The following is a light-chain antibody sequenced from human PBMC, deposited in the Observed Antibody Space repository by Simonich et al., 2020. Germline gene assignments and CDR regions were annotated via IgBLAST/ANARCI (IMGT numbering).Light chain of an antibody. Sequence: DIQMTQSPSSLSASVGDRVTITCRASQGISNSLAWYQQKPGKAPKILLYAASRLESGVPSRFSCSGSGTDYTLTISSLQPEDFATYYCQQYYSTPPYTFGQGTKLEIK. CDR1: QGISNS. V-gene: IGKV1-NL1*01. CDR2: AAS. J-gene: IGKJ2*01. CDR3: QQYYSTPPYT.